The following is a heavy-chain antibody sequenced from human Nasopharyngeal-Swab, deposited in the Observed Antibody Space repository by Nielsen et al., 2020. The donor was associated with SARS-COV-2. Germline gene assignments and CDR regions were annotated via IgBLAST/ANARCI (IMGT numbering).Heavy chain of an antibody. J-gene: IGHJ6*02. V-gene: IGHV3-7*03. CDR1: GFTFSSYW. CDR3: ARESSGYDSNYYYGMDV. CDR2: IKQYGREK. D-gene: IGHD5-12*01. Sequence: AGSLTLSCAASGFTFSSYWMSWVRQPPGKGLEWVANIKQYGREKYYVDSVKGRFTISRDNAKNSLYLQMNSLRAEDTAVYYCARESSGYDSNYYYGMDVWGQGTTVTVSS.